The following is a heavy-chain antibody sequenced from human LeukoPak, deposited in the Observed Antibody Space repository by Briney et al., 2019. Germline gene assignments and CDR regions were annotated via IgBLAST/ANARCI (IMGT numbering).Heavy chain of an antibody. D-gene: IGHD6-19*01. CDR3: AKDQSPAVAVPDY. V-gene: IGHV3-30*18. CDR2: ITYDGSHK. Sequence: GGSLRLSCAASGFNFSSYGMHWVRQSPGKGLGWVAFITYDGSHKYDADSVKGRFIISRDNSKNTLYLQMNSLRGEDTAVYYCAKDQSPAVAVPDYWGQGTLVTVSS. CDR1: GFNFSSYG. J-gene: IGHJ4*02.